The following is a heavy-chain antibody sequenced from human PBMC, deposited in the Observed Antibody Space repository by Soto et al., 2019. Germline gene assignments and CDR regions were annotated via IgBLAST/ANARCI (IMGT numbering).Heavy chain of an antibody. CDR3: AMTVVVTDYGMDV. J-gene: IGHJ6*02. D-gene: IGHD2-21*02. Sequence: LRLSCAASGFTFSSYAMHWVRQAPGKGLEWVAVISYDGSNKYYADSVKGRFTISRDNSKNTLYLQMNSLRAEDTAVYYCAMTVVVTDYGMDVWGQGTTVTVSS. CDR1: GFTFSSYA. V-gene: IGHV3-30-3*01. CDR2: ISYDGSNK.